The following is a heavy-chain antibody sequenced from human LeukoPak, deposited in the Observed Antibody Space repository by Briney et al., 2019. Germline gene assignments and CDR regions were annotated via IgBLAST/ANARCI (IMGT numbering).Heavy chain of an antibody. CDR2: IYHSGST. CDR1: GGSISSSNW. Sequence: SETLSLTCAVSGGSISSSNWWSWVRQPPGKGLEWIGEIYHSGSTNYNPSLKSRVTISVDKSKNQFSLKLSSVTAADTAVYYCARLSGDSSGYYFMDYWGQGTLVTVSS. V-gene: IGHV4-4*02. J-gene: IGHJ4*02. D-gene: IGHD3-22*01. CDR3: ARLSGDSSGYYFMDY.